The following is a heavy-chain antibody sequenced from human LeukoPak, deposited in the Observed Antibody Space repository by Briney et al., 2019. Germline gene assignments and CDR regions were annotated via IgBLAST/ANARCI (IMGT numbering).Heavy chain of an antibody. D-gene: IGHD6-19*01. CDR3: ARDPAEWQVPIDS. CDR1: GFTFTNYW. V-gene: IGHV3-7*01. J-gene: IGHJ5*02. CDR2: IKQDGSEI. Sequence: GGSLRLSCAACGFTFTNYWMSWVRQAPGKGLEWVAYIKQDGSEIKYVDSVKGRFTISRDNAKKSLYLYMNNVRAEDTAVYFCARDPAEWQVPIDSWGQGTLVTVSS.